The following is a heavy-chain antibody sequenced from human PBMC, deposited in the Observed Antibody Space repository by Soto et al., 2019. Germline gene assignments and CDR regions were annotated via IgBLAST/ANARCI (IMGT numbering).Heavy chain of an antibody. CDR1: GFSLSNARMG. CDR2: IFSNDEK. D-gene: IGHD6-19*01. V-gene: IGHV2-26*01. Sequence: QVTLKESGPVLVKPTETLTLTCTVSGFSLSNARMGVSWIRQPPGKALEWLAHIFSNDEKSYSTSLKSRLTISXXTXKXQVVLTMTNMAPVDTATYYCARIVEQWLVRNWYFDLWGRGTLVTVSS. J-gene: IGHJ2*01. CDR3: ARIVEQWLVRNWYFDL.